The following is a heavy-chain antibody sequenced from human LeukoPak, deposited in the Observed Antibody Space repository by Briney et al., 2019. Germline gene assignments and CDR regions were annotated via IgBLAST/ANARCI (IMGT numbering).Heavy chain of an antibody. Sequence: PGGSLRLSCAASGFTFSSYSMIYISSSSTTIHYADSVKGRFTIPRDNAKNSVYLQMNSLRAEDTAVYYCARESRSYCGGDCYFSYWGQGTLVTVSS. J-gene: IGHJ4*02. D-gene: IGHD2-21*02. CDR2: ISSSSTTI. CDR3: ARESRSYCGGDCYFSY. CDR1: GFTFSSYS. V-gene: IGHV3-48*01.